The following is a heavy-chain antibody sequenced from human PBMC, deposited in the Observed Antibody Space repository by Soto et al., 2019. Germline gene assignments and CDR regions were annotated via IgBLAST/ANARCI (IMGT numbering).Heavy chain of an antibody. V-gene: IGHV1-58*01. CDR3: AAHMYYYDSSGYYFDY. J-gene: IGHJ4*02. CDR1: GFTFTSSA. D-gene: IGHD3-22*01. CDR2: IVIGSGNT. Sequence: SVKVSCKASGFTFTSSAVQWVRQARGQRLEWIGWIVIGSGNTNYAQKFQERVTITRDMSTSTDYMELSSLRSEDTAVYYCAAHMYYYDSSGYYFDYWGQGTLVTVSS.